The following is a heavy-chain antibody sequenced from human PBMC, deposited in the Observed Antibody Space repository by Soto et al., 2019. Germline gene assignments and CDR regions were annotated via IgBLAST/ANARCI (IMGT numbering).Heavy chain of an antibody. V-gene: IGHV3-33*01. CDR3: ARDRDWYLDY. J-gene: IGHJ4*02. CDR1: GFTFSSYG. D-gene: IGHD3-9*01. Sequence: GGSLRLSCAASGFTFSSYGMHWVRQAPGKGLEWVAVIWYDGSGEYYADSVKGRFTISKDNSKNTLYLQMNSLRAEDTAVYYCARDRDWYLDYWGQGTLVTVSS. CDR2: IWYDGSGE.